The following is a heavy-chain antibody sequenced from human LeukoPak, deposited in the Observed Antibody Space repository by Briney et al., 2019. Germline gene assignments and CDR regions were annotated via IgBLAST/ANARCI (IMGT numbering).Heavy chain of an antibody. CDR1: SGSINTYY. D-gene: IGHD2-15*01. CDR2: VFYTGST. Sequence: SETLSLTCTVSSGSINTYYWSWIRQPPGKGLEWIGYVFYTGSTNYNPSLKSRVTISLDTPKNQFSLKLTSVTAADTAVYYCARDYCSGGSCYYNYWGQGTLVTVSS. CDR3: ARDYCSGGSCYYNY. J-gene: IGHJ4*02. V-gene: IGHV4-59*01.